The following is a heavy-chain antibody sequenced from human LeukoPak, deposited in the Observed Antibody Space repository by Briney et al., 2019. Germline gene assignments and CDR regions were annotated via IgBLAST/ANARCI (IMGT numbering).Heavy chain of an antibody. CDR2: ISSSSSYI. V-gene: IGHV3-21*01. J-gene: IGHJ4*02. Sequence: PGGSLRLSCAASGFTFSSYSMNWVRQAPGKGLEWVSSISSSSSYIYYADSVKGRFTISRDNAKNSLYLQMNSLRAEDTAVYYCARGRGYYDYVWGSYRYKYYFDYWGQGTLVTVSS. CDR1: GFTFSSYS. D-gene: IGHD3-16*02. CDR3: ARGRGYYDYVWGSYRYKYYFDY.